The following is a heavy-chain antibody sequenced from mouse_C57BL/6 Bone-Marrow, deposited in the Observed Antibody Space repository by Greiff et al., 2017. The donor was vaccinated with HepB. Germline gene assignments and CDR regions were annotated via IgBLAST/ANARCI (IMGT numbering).Heavy chain of an antibody. J-gene: IGHJ3*01. Sequence: DVHLVESGGGLVKPGGSLKLSCAASGFTFSDYGMHWVRQAPEKGLEWVAYISSGSSTIYYADTVKGRFTISRDNAKNTLFLQMTSLRSEDTAMYYCARKDPLYSNFAYWGQGTLVTVSA. V-gene: IGHV5-17*01. D-gene: IGHD2-5*01. CDR1: GFTFSDYG. CDR3: ARKDPLYSNFAY. CDR2: ISSGSSTI.